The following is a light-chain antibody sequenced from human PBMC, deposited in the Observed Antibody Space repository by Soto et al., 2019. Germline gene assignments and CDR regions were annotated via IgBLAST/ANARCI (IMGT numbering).Light chain of an antibody. Sequence: DIQMTESPSTLLASVGDSVSITCRASQSISNWLAWYQQKPGKDPKIVIYDASSLESGVPSRFRGSGSGTEFTLTISSLQPEDFATYYCQHYNIFSRTFGQGTKVDI. V-gene: IGKV1-5*01. J-gene: IGKJ1*01. CDR3: QHYNIFSRT. CDR1: QSISNW. CDR2: DAS.